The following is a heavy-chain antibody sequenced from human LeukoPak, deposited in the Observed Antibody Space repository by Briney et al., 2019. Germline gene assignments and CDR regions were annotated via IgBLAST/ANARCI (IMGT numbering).Heavy chain of an antibody. D-gene: IGHD3-22*01. V-gene: IGHV1-2*02. CDR3: ARVFKPYDSSGYYYLDAFDI. J-gene: IGHJ3*02. Sequence: GASVKVSCKASGYTFTGYYMHWVRQAPGQGLEWMGWINPNSGGTNYAQKFQGRVTMTRDTSISTAYMELSRLRSDDTAVYYCARVFKPYDSSGYYYLDAFDIWGQGTMVTVSS. CDR1: GYTFTGYY. CDR2: INPNSGGT.